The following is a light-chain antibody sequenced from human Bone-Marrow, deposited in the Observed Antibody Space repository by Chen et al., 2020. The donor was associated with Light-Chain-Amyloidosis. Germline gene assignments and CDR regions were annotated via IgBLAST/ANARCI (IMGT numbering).Light chain of an antibody. Sequence: NFMLTQPHSVSDSPGKTVIISCTRSSGSIATNYVQWYQQRPGSSPTTVIYEDDQRPSGVPDRFSGSIDRSSNSASLTISGLNTEDEADYYCQSYQGSSQGVFGGGTKLTVL. CDR1: SGSIATNY. V-gene: IGLV6-57*01. CDR2: EDD. CDR3: QSYQGSSQGV. J-gene: IGLJ3*02.